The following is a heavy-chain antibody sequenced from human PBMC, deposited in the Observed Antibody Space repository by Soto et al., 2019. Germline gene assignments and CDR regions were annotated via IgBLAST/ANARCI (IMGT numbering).Heavy chain of an antibody. V-gene: IGHV5-51*01. Sequence: GESLKISCKGSGYTFTDYWIGWVRQLPGKGLEWMGIIYPGDSDTRYSPSFQGHVTITVDKSTNTAYLQWNTLRASDTAMYYCAIHISKFRYYYSAMDVSGTGTTVTVSS. CDR1: GYTFTDYW. D-gene: IGHD4-4*01. J-gene: IGHJ6*04. CDR2: IYPGDSDT. CDR3: AIHISKFRYYYSAMDV.